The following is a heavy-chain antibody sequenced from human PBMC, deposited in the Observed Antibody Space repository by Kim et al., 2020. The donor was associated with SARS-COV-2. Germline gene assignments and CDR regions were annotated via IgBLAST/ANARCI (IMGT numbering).Heavy chain of an antibody. D-gene: IGHD2-2*02. CDR1: GGSFSGYY. CDR2: INHSGST. CDR3: ARPILTRRYNYYYGMDV. Sequence: SETLSLTCAVYGGSFSGYYWSWIRQPPGKGLEWIGEINHSGSTNYNPSLKSRVTISVDTSKNQFSLKLSSVTAADTAVYYCARPILTRRYNYYYGMDVWGQGTTVTVSS. J-gene: IGHJ6*02. V-gene: IGHV4-34*01.